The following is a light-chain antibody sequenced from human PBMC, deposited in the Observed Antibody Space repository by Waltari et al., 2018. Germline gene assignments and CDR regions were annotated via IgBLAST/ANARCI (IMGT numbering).Light chain of an antibody. CDR2: LAS. J-gene: IGKJ2*01. Sequence: EIVMTQSPGTLSLSPGESATLSCRASQSVSSSYLACYQQKPGQAPRLLMYLASSRATGIPDRFSGSGSGTDFTLTISRLEPEDFAVYYCQYYGSYTFGQGTKLAI. CDR1: QSVSSSY. V-gene: IGKV3-20*01. CDR3: QYYGSYT.